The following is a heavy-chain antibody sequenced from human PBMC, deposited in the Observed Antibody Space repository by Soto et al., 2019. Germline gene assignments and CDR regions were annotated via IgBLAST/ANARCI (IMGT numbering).Heavy chain of an antibody. V-gene: IGHV1-46*03. Sequence: GASVKVSCKASGYTFTSYYMHWVRQAPGQGLEWMGIINPSGGSTSYAQKFQGRVTMTRDTSTSTVYMELSSLRSEDTAVYYCARDSHGVGATTFAEYFQHWGQGTLVTVSS. CDR3: ARDSHGVGATTFAEYFQH. CDR1: GYTFTSYY. J-gene: IGHJ1*01. CDR2: INPSGGST. D-gene: IGHD1-26*01.